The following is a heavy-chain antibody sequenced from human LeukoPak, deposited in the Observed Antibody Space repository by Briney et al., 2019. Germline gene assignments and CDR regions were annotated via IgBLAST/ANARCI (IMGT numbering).Heavy chain of an antibody. Sequence: SETLSLTCTVSGGSISSSSYYRGWIRQPPGKGLEWIGSIYYSGSTYYNPSLKSRVTISVDTSKNQFSLKLSSVTAADTAVYYCAAEEVGRFDPWGQGTLVTVSS. V-gene: IGHV4-39*01. D-gene: IGHD2-15*01. CDR1: GGSISSSSYY. J-gene: IGHJ5*02. CDR2: IYYSGST. CDR3: AAEEVGRFDP.